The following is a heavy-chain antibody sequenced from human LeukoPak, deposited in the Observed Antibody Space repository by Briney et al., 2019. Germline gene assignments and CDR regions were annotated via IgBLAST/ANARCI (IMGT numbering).Heavy chain of an antibody. CDR1: GYAFTGYY. Sequence: ASVKVSCKASGYAFTGYYMHWVRQAPGQGLEWMGWINPNSGGTNYAQKFQGRVTMTRDTSISTAYMELSRLRSDDTAVYYCASDRRGYSYGSAFDPWGQGTLVTVSS. J-gene: IGHJ5*02. D-gene: IGHD5-18*01. CDR2: INPNSGGT. V-gene: IGHV1-2*02. CDR3: ASDRRGYSYGSAFDP.